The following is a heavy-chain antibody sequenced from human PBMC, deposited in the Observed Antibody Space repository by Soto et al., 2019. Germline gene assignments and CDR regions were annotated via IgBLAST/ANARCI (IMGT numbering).Heavy chain of an antibody. J-gene: IGHJ4*01. D-gene: IGHD3-22*01. V-gene: IGHV3-33*08. CDR1: GFTFSSYG. Sequence: GGSLRFSCAASGFTFSSYGMPWVRQAPGKGLEWVAVIWYDGSNKYYADSVKGRFTISRDNSKNTLYLQMNSLRAEDTAVYYCARDDYYDSSGYNYWGRGTVVTFSS. CDR3: ARDDYYDSSGYNY. CDR2: IWYDGSNK.